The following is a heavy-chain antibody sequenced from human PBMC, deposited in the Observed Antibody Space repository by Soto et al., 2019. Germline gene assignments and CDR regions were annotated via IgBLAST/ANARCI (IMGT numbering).Heavy chain of an antibody. J-gene: IGHJ6*02. Sequence: ASVKVSCKASGYTFTSYAMHWVRQAPGQRLEWMGWINAGNGNTKYSQKFQGRVTITRDTSASTAYMELSSLRSEDTAVYYCGRGGSSWYYSYGRDVWGQGTTVPASS. CDR3: GRGGSSWYYSYGRDV. CDR2: INAGNGNT. CDR1: GYTFTSYA. V-gene: IGHV1-3*01. D-gene: IGHD6-13*01.